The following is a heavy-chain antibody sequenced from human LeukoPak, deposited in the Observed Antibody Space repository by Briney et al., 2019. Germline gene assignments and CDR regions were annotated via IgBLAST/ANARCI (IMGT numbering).Heavy chain of an antibody. J-gene: IGHJ4*02. D-gene: IGHD1-7*01. Sequence: GGSLRLSCTASGFTFSSYGMHWVRQAPGKGLEWVAVIWYDGSNKYYADSVKGRFTISRDNSKNTLYLQMNSLRAEDTAVYYCARATYNWNSYYFDYWGQGTLVTVSS. CDR2: IWYDGSNK. V-gene: IGHV3-33*08. CDR1: GFTFSSYG. CDR3: ARATYNWNSYYFDY.